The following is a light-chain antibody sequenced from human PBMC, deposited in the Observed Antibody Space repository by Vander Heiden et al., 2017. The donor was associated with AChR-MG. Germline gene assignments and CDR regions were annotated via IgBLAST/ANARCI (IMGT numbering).Light chain of an antibody. CDR1: KWGDKY. CDR3: QAWDSSTGGV. Sequence: SYELTQPPSVSVSRGQTASITCSGDKWGDKYACWYQQKTCHSPVLVIYQDSERPSGLTERFSGSYSGTTSTMTISGTEAMDEADYYCQAWDSSTGGVFGGGTKLTVL. CDR2: QDS. V-gene: IGLV3-1*01. J-gene: IGLJ2*01.